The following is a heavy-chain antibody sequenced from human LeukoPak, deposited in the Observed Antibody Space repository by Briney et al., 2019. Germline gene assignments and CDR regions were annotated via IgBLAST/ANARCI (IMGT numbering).Heavy chain of an antibody. CDR1: GGSISSSSYY. Sequence: SETLSLTCTVSGGSISSSSYYWGWIRQPPGKGLEWVGSIYYSGTTYYSPSLKSRVTISVDTSKNQFSVKLTSVTATDTAVYYCARLIGAAGAFDYWGQGTLVTVSS. J-gene: IGHJ4*02. V-gene: IGHV4-39*01. CDR2: IYYSGTT. D-gene: IGHD6-13*01. CDR3: ARLIGAAGAFDY.